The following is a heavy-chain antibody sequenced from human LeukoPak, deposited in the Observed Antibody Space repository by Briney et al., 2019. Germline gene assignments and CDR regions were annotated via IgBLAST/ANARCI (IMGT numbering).Heavy chain of an antibody. CDR3: ARGLKSNWNYDY. Sequence: PGGSLRLSCAASGFTVSSNYMSWVRQPPGKGLEWIGEINHSGSTNYNPSLKSRATISVDTSKNQFSLKLSSVTAADTAVYYCARGLKSNWNYDYWGQGTLVTVSS. CDR1: GFTVSSNY. D-gene: IGHD1-20*01. J-gene: IGHJ4*02. V-gene: IGHV4-34*01. CDR2: INHSGST.